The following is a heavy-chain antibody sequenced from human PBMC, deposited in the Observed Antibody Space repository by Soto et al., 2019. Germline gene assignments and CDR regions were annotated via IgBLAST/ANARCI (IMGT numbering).Heavy chain of an antibody. D-gene: IGHD3-22*01. J-gene: IGHJ4*02. CDR2: IWYDGSNK. CDR3: ARFDLYYDSSGDLDY. Sequence: GGSLRLSCEASGFTVSTTYLIWVRQAPGKGLEWVAVIWYDGSNKYYADSVKGRFTISRDNSKNTLYLQMNSLRAEDTAVYYCARFDLYYDSSGDLDYWGQGT. CDR1: GFTVSTTY. V-gene: IGHV3-33*08.